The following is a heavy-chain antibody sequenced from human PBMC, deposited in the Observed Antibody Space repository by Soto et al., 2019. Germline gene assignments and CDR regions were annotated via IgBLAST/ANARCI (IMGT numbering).Heavy chain of an antibody. Sequence: GGSLRLSCAASGFTFSSYEMNWVRQAPGKGLEWVSYISSSGSTIYYADSVKGRFTISRDNAKNSLYLQMNSLRAEDTALYYCAKENRAVSGTKGAFDLWGQGTMVTVSS. CDR2: ISSSGSTI. CDR1: GFTFSSYE. D-gene: IGHD6-19*01. J-gene: IGHJ3*01. CDR3: AKENRAVSGTKGAFDL. V-gene: IGHV3-48*03.